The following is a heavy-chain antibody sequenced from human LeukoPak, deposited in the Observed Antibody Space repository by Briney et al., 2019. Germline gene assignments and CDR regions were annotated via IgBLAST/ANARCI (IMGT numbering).Heavy chain of an antibody. CDR3: ARLGVPYGDLYYFDY. Sequence: GGSLRLSCAASGFTFSDYYMSWIRQAPGKGLEWVSYISSGSTIYYADSVKGRFTISRDNAKNSLYLQMNSLRAEDTAVYYCARLGVPYGDLYYFDYWGQGTLVTVSS. CDR2: ISSGSTI. CDR1: GFTFSDYY. V-gene: IGHV3-11*01. D-gene: IGHD4-17*01. J-gene: IGHJ4*02.